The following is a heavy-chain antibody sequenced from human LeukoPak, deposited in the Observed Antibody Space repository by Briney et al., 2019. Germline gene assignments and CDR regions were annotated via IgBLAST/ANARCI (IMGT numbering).Heavy chain of an antibody. Sequence: GASVKVSCKPSGYTFTSYGISWVRQAPGHGLEWMGWISAYNCNTNYAQKLQGRVTMTTDTSTSTAYMELRSLRSDDTAVYYCARDQGYDSSGYYTFDIWGEGTMVTVSS. CDR1: GYTFTSYG. CDR2: ISAYNCNT. V-gene: IGHV1-18*01. D-gene: IGHD3-22*01. CDR3: ARDQGYDSSGYYTFDI. J-gene: IGHJ3*02.